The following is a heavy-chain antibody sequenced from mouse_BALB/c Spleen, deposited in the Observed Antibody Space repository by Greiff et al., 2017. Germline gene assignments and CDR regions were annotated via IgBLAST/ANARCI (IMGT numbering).Heavy chain of an antibody. CDR2: INPSNGGT. V-gene: IGHV1S81*02. J-gene: IGHJ4*01. CDR1: GYTFTSYY. Sequence: QVQLQQPGAELVKPGASVKLSCKASGYTFTSYYMYWVKQRPGQGLEWIGGINPSNGGTNFNEKFKSKATLTVDKSSSTAYMQLSSLTSEDSAVYYCTRSTTATMDYWGQGTSVTVSS. D-gene: IGHD1-2*01. CDR3: TRSTTATMDY.